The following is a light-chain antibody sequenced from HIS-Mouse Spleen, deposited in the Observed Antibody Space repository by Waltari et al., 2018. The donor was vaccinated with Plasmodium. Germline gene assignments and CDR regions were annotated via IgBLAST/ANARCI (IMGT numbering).Light chain of an antibody. Sequence: DIVMTQSPDSLAVSLGERATINCKSSQSVLYSSNNKNYLAWYQQKPGQPPKLLIYWAWTREAGVPDRFSGSGSGTEFTLTISSLQAEDVAVYYCQQYYSTPYTFGQGTKLEIK. V-gene: IGKV4-1*01. CDR1: QSVLYSSNNKNY. CDR3: QQYYSTPYT. J-gene: IGKJ2*01. CDR2: WAW.